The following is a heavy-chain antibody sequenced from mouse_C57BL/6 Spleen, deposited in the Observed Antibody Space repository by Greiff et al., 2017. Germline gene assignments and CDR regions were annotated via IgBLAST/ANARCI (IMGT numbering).Heavy chain of an antibody. CDR3: ARSLIDYVSSFWYYDV. D-gene: IGHD1-1*01. V-gene: IGHV1-9*01. CDR1: GYTFTGYW. CDR2: ILPGSGST. Sequence: VQLQQSGAELMKPGASVKLSCKATGYTFTGYWIEWVKQRPGHGLAWIGEILPGSGSTNYNEKFKGKATFTADTSSNTAYMQLSSLTTEDSAIYYCARSLIDYVSSFWYYDVWGTGTTVTVSS. J-gene: IGHJ1*03.